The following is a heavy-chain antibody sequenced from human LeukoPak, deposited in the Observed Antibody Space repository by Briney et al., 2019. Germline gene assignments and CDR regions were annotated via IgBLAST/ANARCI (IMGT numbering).Heavy chain of an antibody. J-gene: IGHJ4*02. V-gene: IGHV4-59*01. CDR3: ARGPSWFGELDY. Sequence: SETLSLTCTVSGGSISSYYWSWIRQPPGKGLEWIGYIYYSGSTNYNPSLKSRVTMSVDTSKNQFSLKLSSVTAADTAVYYCARGPSWFGELDYWGQGTLVTVSS. D-gene: IGHD3-10*01. CDR1: GGSISSYY. CDR2: IYYSGST.